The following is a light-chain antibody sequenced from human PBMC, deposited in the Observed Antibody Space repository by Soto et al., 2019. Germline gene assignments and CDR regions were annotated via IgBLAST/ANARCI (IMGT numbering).Light chain of an antibody. J-gene: IGKJ5*01. CDR3: QQYNNWPLS. CDR1: QGVTTN. Sequence: EIVMTQSPATLFVSPGDRAILSCRAGQGVTTNFAWYQQKSGQSPRLLIYDVSHRATGVPARFSGTGSETDFTLTISGLQSEDSAVYFCQQYNNWPLSVGQGTRLEIK. CDR2: DVS. V-gene: IGKV3-15*01.